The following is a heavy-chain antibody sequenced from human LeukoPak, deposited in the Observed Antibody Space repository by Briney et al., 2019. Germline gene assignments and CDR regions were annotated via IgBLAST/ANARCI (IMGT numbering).Heavy chain of an antibody. CDR1: GGSLSYYY. CDR2: INRSGST. Sequence: SETLSLTCAVYGGSLSYYYWSWIRQPPEKGLEWIGEINRSGSTNYNPSLKSRVSISVDTSKNQFSLKLSSVTAADTAVYYCARGGLYCGDDCYVDYWGQGTLVTVSS. V-gene: IGHV4-34*01. D-gene: IGHD2-21*02. J-gene: IGHJ4*02. CDR3: ARGGLYCGDDCYVDY.